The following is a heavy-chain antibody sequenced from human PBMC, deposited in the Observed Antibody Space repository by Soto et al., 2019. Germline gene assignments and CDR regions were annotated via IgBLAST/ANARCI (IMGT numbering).Heavy chain of an antibody. V-gene: IGHV1-69*06. CDR2: ILPIFATA. Sequence: QVQLVQSGAEVKKPGPSVKVSCKASGGTFNNYVVNWVRQAPGQGLEWMGGILPIFATANYAQKFQGRVTITADKSTSTAYMELTSLRSEDTAVYYCAGRCDSTTCLGHFDYWGQGTLVTVAS. CDR1: GGTFNNYV. D-gene: IGHD2-2*01. J-gene: IGHJ4*02. CDR3: AGRCDSTTCLGHFDY.